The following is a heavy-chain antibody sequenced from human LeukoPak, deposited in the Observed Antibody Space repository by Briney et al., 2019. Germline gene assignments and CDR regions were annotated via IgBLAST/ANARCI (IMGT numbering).Heavy chain of an antibody. CDR2: ISYDGSNK. J-gene: IGHJ4*02. V-gene: IGHV3-30*18. CDR3: AKDYYYDSSGYYLPTD. D-gene: IGHD3-22*01. Sequence: GGSLRLSCAASGFTFSSYGMHWVRQAPGKGLEWVAVISYDGSNKYYADSVNGRFTISRDNSKNTLYLQMNSLRAEDTAVYYCAKDYYYDSSGYYLPTDWGQGTLVTVSS. CDR1: GFTFSSYG.